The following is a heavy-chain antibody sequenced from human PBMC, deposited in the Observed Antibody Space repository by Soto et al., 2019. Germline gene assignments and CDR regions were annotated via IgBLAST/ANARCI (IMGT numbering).Heavy chain of an antibody. CDR2: INPNSGGT. D-gene: IGHD4-4*01. V-gene: IGHV1-2*02. CDR1: EYTFTGHF. Sequence: QVQLVQSGAEVKKPGASVKVSCKASEYTFTGHFVHWVRQAPGQGLEWMGWINPNSGGTNYAQKFQGGITVTRDTSIGTAYMALSRLRSDDTAVYYCAREGPTVSTSPDGMDVWGQGTTVTVSS. J-gene: IGHJ6*02. CDR3: AREGPTVSTSPDGMDV.